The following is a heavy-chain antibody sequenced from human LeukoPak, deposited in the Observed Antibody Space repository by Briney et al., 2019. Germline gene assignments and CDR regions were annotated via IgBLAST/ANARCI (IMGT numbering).Heavy chain of an antibody. CDR3: ARAVTRITIFGVVPRGYMDV. V-gene: IGHV4-39*07. J-gene: IGHJ6*03. CDR2: IYYRGST. CDR1: GGSIRSGDHY. D-gene: IGHD3-3*01. Sequence: SETLSLTCNVSGGSIRSGDHYWGWIRQPPGTGLEWIGRIYYRGSTYYNPSLKSRVNISVDTSKNQFSLKLSSVTAADTAVYYCARAVTRITIFGVVPRGYMDVWGKGTTVTISS.